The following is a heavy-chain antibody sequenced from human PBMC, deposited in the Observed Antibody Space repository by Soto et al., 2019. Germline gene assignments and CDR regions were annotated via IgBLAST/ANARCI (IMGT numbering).Heavy chain of an antibody. V-gene: IGHV3-30*18. CDR1: GFPFSGYG. CDR3: AKGSNFYDSTAHYRPAGMDV. D-gene: IGHD3-22*01. J-gene: IGHJ6*02. Sequence: QVQLVESGGGVVQPGRSLRLSCAASGFPFSGYGIHWVRQAPGKGLEWVAVLSYDGRNKSYADSVKGRFTISRDSSKNTLYLQMDSLRAEDTAVYYCAKGSNFYDSTAHYRPAGMDVWGQGTAVTVSS. CDR2: LSYDGRNK.